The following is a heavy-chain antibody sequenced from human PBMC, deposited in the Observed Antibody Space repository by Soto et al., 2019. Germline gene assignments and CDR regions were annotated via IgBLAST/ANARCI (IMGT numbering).Heavy chain of an antibody. J-gene: IGHJ3*02. D-gene: IGHD1-26*01. CDR3: ARDFGEVGATAVYDI. Sequence: PGGSLRLSCAASGFSFSLYWTHWVRQAPGKGLVWVSRINGDGSDTSYGDSVKGRFTTSRDNAKNTLYLHMNSLGAEDTAVYYCARDFGEVGATAVYDIWGQGTMVTVSS. CDR2: INGDGSDT. V-gene: IGHV3-74*01. CDR1: GFSFSLYW.